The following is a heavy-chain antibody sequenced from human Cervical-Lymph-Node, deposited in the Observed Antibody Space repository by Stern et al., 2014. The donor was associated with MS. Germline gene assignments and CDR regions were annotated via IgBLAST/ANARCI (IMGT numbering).Heavy chain of an antibody. D-gene: IGHD3-3*01. CDR3: ARVSGVP. V-gene: IGHV4-30-4*01. CDR1: GGSIISDVYY. Sequence: QVHLQESGPGLVKPSQTLSLTCIVSGGSIISDVYYWSWIRQPPGKGLEWIGFIYDKGTTPNTPSPRSRVPITVDTSRNQSPLKLSSVTAADTAVYYCARVSGVPWGKGSLVTVSS. CDR2: IYDKGTT. J-gene: IGHJ5*02.